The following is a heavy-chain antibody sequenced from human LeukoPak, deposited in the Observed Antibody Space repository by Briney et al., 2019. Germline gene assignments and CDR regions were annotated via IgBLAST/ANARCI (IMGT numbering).Heavy chain of an antibody. V-gene: IGHV1-69*13. D-gene: IGHD6-19*01. J-gene: IGHJ4*02. CDR2: IIPIFGTA. CDR3: ARSSSGWYPSHY. Sequence: ASVKVSCKASGGTFSSYAISWVRQAPGQGLEWMGGIIPIFGTANYAQKFQGRVTITADESTSTAYMELSSLRSEDTAVYYCARSSSGWYPSHYWGQGTLVTVSS. CDR1: GGTFSSYA.